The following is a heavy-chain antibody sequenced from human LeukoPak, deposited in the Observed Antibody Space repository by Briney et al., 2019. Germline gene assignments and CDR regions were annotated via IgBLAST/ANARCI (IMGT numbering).Heavy chain of an antibody. Sequence: GGSLRLSCAASGFTFSSYAMSWVRQAPGKGLEWVSAISGSGGSTYYVDSVKGRFTISRDNSKNTLYLQMNSLRAEDTAVYYCAKAYSSYYDSSGKGSYDYWGQGTLVTVSS. CDR1: GFTFSSYA. J-gene: IGHJ4*03. CDR2: ISGSGGST. V-gene: IGHV3-23*01. CDR3: AKAYSSYYDSSGKGSYDY. D-gene: IGHD3-22*01.